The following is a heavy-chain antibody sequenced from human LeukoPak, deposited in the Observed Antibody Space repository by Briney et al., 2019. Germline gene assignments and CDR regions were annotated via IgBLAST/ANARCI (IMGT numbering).Heavy chain of an antibody. J-gene: IGHJ4*02. CDR2: ISYDGSNK. D-gene: IGHD3-10*01. Sequence: PGGSLRLSCAASGFTFSSYVMHWVRQAPGKGLEWVAVISYDGSNKYYADSVKGRFTISRDNSKNTLYLQMNSLRAEDTAVYYCARGRDGSGSYYDPQYFDYWGQGTLVTVSS. CDR3: ARGRDGSGSYYDPQYFDY. V-gene: IGHV3-30-3*01. CDR1: GFTFSSYV.